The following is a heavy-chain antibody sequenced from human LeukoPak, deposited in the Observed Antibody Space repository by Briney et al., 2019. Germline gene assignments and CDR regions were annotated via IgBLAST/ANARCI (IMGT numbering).Heavy chain of an antibody. CDR2: ISGSGGST. CDR1: GCSFSSYA. D-gene: IGHD3-22*01. J-gene: IGHJ4*02. Sequence: GGGLRLFCAASGCSFSSYAMSWVRQAPGKGLEWVSAISGSGGSTYYADSVKGRFTISRDNSKNTLYLQMNSLRAEDTAVYYCAKGWSNYDSSGYYYPDYWGQGTLVTVSS. CDR3: AKGWSNYDSSGYYYPDY. V-gene: IGHV3-23*01.